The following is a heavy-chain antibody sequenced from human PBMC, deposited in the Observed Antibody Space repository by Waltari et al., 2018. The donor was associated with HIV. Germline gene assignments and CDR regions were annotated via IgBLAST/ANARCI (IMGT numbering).Heavy chain of an antibody. CDR2: LSSSGSTI. J-gene: IGHJ3*02. CDR3: ASWCDAFDI. CDR1: GFTFSSYE. V-gene: IGHV3-48*03. Sequence: EVQLVESGGGLVQPGGSLRLSCAASGFTFSSYEMNWVRQAPGKGLEWVSYLSSSGSTIYYADSVKGRFTISRDNAKNSLYLQMNSLRAEDTAVYYCASWCDAFDIWGQGTMVTVSS. D-gene: IGHD2-8*02.